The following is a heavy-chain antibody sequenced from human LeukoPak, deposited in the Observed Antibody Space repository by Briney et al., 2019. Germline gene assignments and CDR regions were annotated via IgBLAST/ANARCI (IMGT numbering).Heavy chain of an antibody. D-gene: IGHD6-13*01. J-gene: IGHJ4*02. V-gene: IGHV4-39*07. CDR3: ARDRWGSSSWSPLYSFDY. CDR2: IYYSGST. CDR1: GGSISSSSYY. Sequence: SETLSLTCTVSGGSISSSSYYWGWIRQPPGKGLEWIGSIYYSGSTYYNPSLKSRVTISVDTSKNQFSLKLSSVTAADTAVYYCARDRWGSSSWSPLYSFDYWGQGTLVTVSS.